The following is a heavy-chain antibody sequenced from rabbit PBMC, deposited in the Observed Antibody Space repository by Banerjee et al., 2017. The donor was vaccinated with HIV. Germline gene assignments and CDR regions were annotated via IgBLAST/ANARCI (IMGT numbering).Heavy chain of an antibody. CDR3: ARDLAGVIGWNFNL. CDR2: INTSSGNT. CDR1: GFDFNSYY. Sequence: QEQLKETGGGLVQPGGSLTLSCKASGFDFNSYYISWVRQAPGKGLEWIACINTSSGNTVYASWAKGRFTISKTSSTTVTLQMTSLTAADTATYFCARDLAGVIGWNFNLWGQGTLVTVS. J-gene: IGHJ4*01. V-gene: IGHV1S45*01. D-gene: IGHD4-1*01.